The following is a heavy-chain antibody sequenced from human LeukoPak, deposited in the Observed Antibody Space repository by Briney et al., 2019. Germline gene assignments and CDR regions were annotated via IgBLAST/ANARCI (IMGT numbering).Heavy chain of an antibody. CDR3: ATSTVTTQGYYYGMDV. CDR1: GYTFTDYY. D-gene: IGHD4-17*01. CDR2: INPNSGGT. Sequence: ASVKVSCKASGYTFTDYYMHWVRQAPGQGLEWMGWINPNSGGTNYAQKFQGWVTMTRDTSISTAYMELSRLRSDDTAAYYCATSTVTTQGYYYGMDVWGQGTTVTVSS. V-gene: IGHV1-2*04. J-gene: IGHJ6*02.